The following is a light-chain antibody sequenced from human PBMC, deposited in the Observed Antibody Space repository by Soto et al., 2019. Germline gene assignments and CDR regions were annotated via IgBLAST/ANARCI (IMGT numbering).Light chain of an antibody. CDR2: WAS. J-gene: IGKJ2*03. CDR1: QSVLYSSNNKNY. CDR3: QQYYSLGG. Sequence: DIVMTQSPDSLAVSLGERATINCKSSQSVLYSSNNKNYLAWYQQKPGQPPKLLIYWASTRESGVPDRFSGSGSGTDFTLTISSLQAEDVAVYYCQQYYSLGGFGQGTKLEIK. V-gene: IGKV4-1*01.